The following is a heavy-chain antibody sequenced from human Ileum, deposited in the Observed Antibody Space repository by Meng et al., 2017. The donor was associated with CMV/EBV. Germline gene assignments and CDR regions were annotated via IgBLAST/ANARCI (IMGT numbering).Heavy chain of an antibody. J-gene: IGHJ5*02. CDR2: IYYSGST. D-gene: IGHD1-14*01. CDR3: ARRSRMRMGFDP. V-gene: IGHV4-30-4*08. Sequence: VSVGSISSGDYYCSWLRQPPGKGLEWIGYIYYSGSTYYNPSLKSRVTISVDTSKNQFSLKLSSVPAADTAVYYCARRSRMRMGFDPWGQGTLVTVSS. CDR1: VGSISSGDYY.